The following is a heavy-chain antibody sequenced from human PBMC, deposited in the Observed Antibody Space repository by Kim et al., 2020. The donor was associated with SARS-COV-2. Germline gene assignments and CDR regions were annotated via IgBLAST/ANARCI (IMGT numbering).Heavy chain of an antibody. J-gene: IGHJ3*02. D-gene: IGHD3-22*01. Sequence: SETLSLTCTVSGGSISSGGYYWSWIRQHPGKGLEWIGYIYYSGSTYYNPSLKSRVTISVDTSKNPFSLKLSSVTAADTAVYYCARARGGTMIVVVIGAFDIWGQGTMVTVSS. CDR2: IYYSGST. CDR3: ARARGGTMIVVVIGAFDI. CDR1: GGSISSGGYY. V-gene: IGHV4-31*03.